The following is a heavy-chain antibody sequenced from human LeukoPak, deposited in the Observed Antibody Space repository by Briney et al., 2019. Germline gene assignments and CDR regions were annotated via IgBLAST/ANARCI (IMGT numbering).Heavy chain of an antibody. J-gene: IGHJ5*02. Sequence: PGGSLRLSCAASGFTFSSYGMNWVRQAPGKRLEWVSYISSSSDSIYYADSVKGRFTISRDNAENSLYLQMNSLRDEDTAVYYCARDEGRVSGSFNPWGQGTLVTVSS. CDR2: ISSSSDSI. CDR1: GFTFSSYG. V-gene: IGHV3-48*02. CDR3: ARDEGRVSGSFNP. D-gene: IGHD3-10*01.